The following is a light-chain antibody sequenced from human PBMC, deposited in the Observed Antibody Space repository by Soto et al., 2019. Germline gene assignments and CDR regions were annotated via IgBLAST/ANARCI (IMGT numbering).Light chain of an antibody. CDR2: GAS. J-gene: IGKJ1*01. CDR3: QQYGSSPWT. CDR1: QSVSSSY. V-gene: IGKV3-20*01. Sequence: EILLTQSPGTLSLSPGERATLSCRASQSVSSSYLAWYQQKPGQAPRLLIYGASSRATGIPDRFSGSGSGTDFTLTISRLEPEDFAVNSCQQYGSSPWTFGQGTNIEIK.